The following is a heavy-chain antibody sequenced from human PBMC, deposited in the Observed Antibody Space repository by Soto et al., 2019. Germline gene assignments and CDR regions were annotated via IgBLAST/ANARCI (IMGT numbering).Heavy chain of an antibody. J-gene: IGHJ3*02. D-gene: IGHD3-16*01. Sequence: GGSLRLSCAASGFTFSTYSMSWVRQAPGKGLEWVSSISSGATYIYYADSVKGRFTISRDNAKNSLFLQMNSLRAEDTAVYYCARYGGGNAFVIWGQGTLVT. CDR1: GFTFSTYS. V-gene: IGHV3-21*01. CDR3: ARYGGGNAFVI. CDR2: ISSGATYI.